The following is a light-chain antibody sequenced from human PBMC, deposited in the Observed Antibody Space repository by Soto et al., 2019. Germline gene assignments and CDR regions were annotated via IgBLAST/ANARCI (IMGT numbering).Light chain of an antibody. CDR3: QQYTKWPWT. V-gene: IGKV3-15*01. CDR1: QSVSSN. CDR2: GAS. J-gene: IGKJ1*01. Sequence: EVLMTQSPATLSVSPGARATLSCRASQSVSSNLAWYQHKPGQAPRLLIYGASPRATGIPGRFSGSGSGTVFTLTINSLQSEDFGVYYCQQYTKWPWTFGRGTKVDIK.